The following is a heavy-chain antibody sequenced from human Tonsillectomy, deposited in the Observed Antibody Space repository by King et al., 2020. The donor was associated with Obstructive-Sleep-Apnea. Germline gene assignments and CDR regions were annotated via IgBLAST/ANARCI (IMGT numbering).Heavy chain of an antibody. J-gene: IGHJ4*02. CDR2: ISWNSGSL. Sequence: VQLVESGGGLVQPGRSLRLSCAASGFTFDDYAMHWVRQAPGKGLEWVSGISWNSGSLAYADSVKGRFTISRDNAKNSLYLQMNSLRVEDTALYYCAKDISPQEMATIPDSWGQGTLVTVSS. V-gene: IGHV3-9*01. CDR3: AKDISPQEMATIPDS. D-gene: IGHD5-24*01. CDR1: GFTFDDYA.